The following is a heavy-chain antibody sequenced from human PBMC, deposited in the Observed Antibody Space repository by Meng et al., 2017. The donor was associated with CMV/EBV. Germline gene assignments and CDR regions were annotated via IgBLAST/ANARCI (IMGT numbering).Heavy chain of an antibody. CDR3: ASDQRYSSSCYYFDY. CDR1: GGSISSYY. CDR2: IYYSGST. J-gene: IGHJ4*02. Sequence: SETLSLTCTVSGGSISSYYWSWIRQPPGKGLEWIGYIYYSGSTNYNPSLKSRVTISVDTSKNQFSLKLSSVTAADTAVYYCASDQRYSSSCYYFDYWGQGTLVTVSS. D-gene: IGHD6-13*01. V-gene: IGHV4-59*01.